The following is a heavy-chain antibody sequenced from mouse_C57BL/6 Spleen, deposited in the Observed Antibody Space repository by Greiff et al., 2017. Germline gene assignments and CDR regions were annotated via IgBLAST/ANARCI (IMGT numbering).Heavy chain of an antibody. CDR2: ISSGGDYI. D-gene: IGHD1-1*01. J-gene: IGHJ2*01. CDR3: TRVDYYYGFYYFDY. CDR1: GFTFSSYA. V-gene: IGHV5-9-1*02. Sequence: EVMLVESGEGLVKPGGSLKLSCAASGFTFSSYAMSWVRQTPEKRLEWVAYISSGGDYIYYADTVKGRFTISRDNARNTLYLQMSSLKSEDTAMYYCTRVDYYYGFYYFDYWGQGTTLTVSS.